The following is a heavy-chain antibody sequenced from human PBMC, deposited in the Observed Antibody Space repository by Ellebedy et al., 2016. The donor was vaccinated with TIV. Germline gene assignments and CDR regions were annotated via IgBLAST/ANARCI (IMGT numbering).Heavy chain of an antibody. CDR2: ISGSGGST. D-gene: IGHD3-22*01. CDR3: AKHSHDSSGYTYYHYGMDV. CDR1: GFTISSYA. V-gene: IGHV3-23*01. Sequence: PGGSLRLSCAASGFTISSYAMSWVRQAPGKGLEWVSAISGSGGSTYYADSVKGRFTISRDNSKNTLYLQMNSLRAEDTAVYYCAKHSHDSSGYTYYHYGMDVWGQGTTVTVSS. J-gene: IGHJ6*02.